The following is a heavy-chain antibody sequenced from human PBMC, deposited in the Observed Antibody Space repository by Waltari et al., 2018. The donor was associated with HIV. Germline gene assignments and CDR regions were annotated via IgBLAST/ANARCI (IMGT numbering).Heavy chain of an antibody. CDR3: ARAGHIVVVTAIRGAFDI. J-gene: IGHJ3*02. D-gene: IGHD2-21*02. V-gene: IGHV1-18*01. Sequence: QVQLVQSGAEVKKPGASVKVSCKASGYTFTSYGISWVRQAPGQGLEWMGWISAYNGNTNYAQKLQGRVTMTTDTSTSTAYMELRSLRSDDTAVYYCARAGHIVVVTAIRGAFDIWGQGTMVTVSS. CDR1: GYTFTSYG. CDR2: ISAYNGNT.